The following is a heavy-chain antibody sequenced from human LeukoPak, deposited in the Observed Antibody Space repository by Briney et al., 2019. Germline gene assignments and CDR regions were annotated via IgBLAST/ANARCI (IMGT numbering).Heavy chain of an antibody. D-gene: IGHD6-13*01. CDR1: GYIFTSYW. CDR3: ARQNIAAAGTVDAFDI. V-gene: IGHV5-51*01. CDR2: IYPRDSDT. J-gene: IGHJ3*02. Sequence: GESLKISCKGSGYIFTSYWIGWVRQMPGKGLEWMGIIYPRDSDTRYSPSFQGQVTISADKSISTAYLQWSSLKASDTAMYYCARQNIAAAGTVDAFDIWGQGTMVTVSS.